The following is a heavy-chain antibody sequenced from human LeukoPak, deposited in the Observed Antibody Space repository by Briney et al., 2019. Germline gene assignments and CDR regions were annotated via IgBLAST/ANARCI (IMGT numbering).Heavy chain of an antibody. CDR2: IHPKSAGT. D-gene: IGHD6-13*01. CDR3: ARVPSPLSAAADPHLDY. CDR1: GYTFTAYY. V-gene: IGHV1-2*02. Sequence: ASVKVSCKASGYTFTAYYMHWVRQAPGQGLEWMGWIHPKSAGTNYAQRFQGRVTMTRDTSITTDYMHLTRLTSDDTAVYYCARVPSPLSAAADPHLDYWGQGTLVAVSS. J-gene: IGHJ4*02.